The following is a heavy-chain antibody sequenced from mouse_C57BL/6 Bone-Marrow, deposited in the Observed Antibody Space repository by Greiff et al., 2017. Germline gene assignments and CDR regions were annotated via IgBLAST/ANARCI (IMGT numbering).Heavy chain of an antibody. CDR1: GYSFTGYY. CDR3: AREGSSLDY. V-gene: IGHV1-42*01. Sequence: EVQLQQSGPELVKPGASVKISCKASGYSFTGYYMNWVKQSPGKSLEWIGEINPSNGGNTYNQKFKAKATLTVDKSSSTAYMQLKSLTSEYSAVYYYAREGSSLDYWGQGTTLTVSS. J-gene: IGHJ2*01. D-gene: IGHD1-1*01. CDR2: INPSNGGN.